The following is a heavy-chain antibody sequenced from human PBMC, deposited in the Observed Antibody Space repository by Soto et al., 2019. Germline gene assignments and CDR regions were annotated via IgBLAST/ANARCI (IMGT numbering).Heavy chain of an antibody. J-gene: IGHJ6*02. CDR3: ARRDIVVVPAAPLYGMDG. V-gene: IGHV1-69*06. D-gene: IGHD2-2*01. Sequence: QVQLVQSGAEVKKPGSSVKVSCKDSGGAFSSYAISWVRQAPGQGLEWMGGIIPIFGTTNYAQKFQGRVTITAAKSTSTADMELINLRPDDTAVYYCARRDIVVVPAAPLYGMDGWGQGTTVSVSS. CDR1: GGAFSSYA. CDR2: IIPIFGTT.